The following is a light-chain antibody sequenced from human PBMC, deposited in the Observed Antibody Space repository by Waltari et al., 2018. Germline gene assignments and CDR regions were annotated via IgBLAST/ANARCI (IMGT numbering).Light chain of an antibody. J-gene: IGKJ3*01. V-gene: IGKV3-15*01. CDR2: SAS. CDR1: QSVGND. CDR3: QHYHDWPPGA. Sequence: EVVMTQSPATLSVSPGERVTLSCRASQSVGNDLAWYQQRPDQAPRLLIYSASTRAIGIPARFSGSGSGTEFTLTISGMESDDFAVYYCQHYHDWPPGAFGPGTKVD.